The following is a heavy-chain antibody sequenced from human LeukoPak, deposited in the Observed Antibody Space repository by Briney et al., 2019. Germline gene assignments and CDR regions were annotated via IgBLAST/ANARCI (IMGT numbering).Heavy chain of an antibody. CDR2: INPNSGGT. CDR3: ARVMAYYYGMDV. D-gene: IGHD5-24*01. CDR1: GYTFTGYY. V-gene: IGHV1-2*02. J-gene: IGHJ6*02. Sequence: ASVKVSCKASGYTFTGYYMHWVRQAPGQGLEWMGWINPNSGGTNFAQKFQGRATMTRDTSISTAYMELSRLRSDDTAVYYCARVMAYYYGMDVWGQGTTVTVSS.